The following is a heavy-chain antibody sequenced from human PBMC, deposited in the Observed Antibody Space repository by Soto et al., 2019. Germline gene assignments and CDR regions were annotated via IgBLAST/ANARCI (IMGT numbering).Heavy chain of an antibody. Sequence: PGGSLRLSCAASGFTFSGSAMHWVRQASGKGLEWVGRIRSKANSYATAYAASVKGRFTISRDDSKNTAYLQMNSLKTEDTAVYYCTSHGQQWLGNRDFDYWGQGTLVTVSS. V-gene: IGHV3-73*01. CDR3: TSHGQQWLGNRDFDY. CDR2: IRSKANSYAT. D-gene: IGHD6-19*01. CDR1: GFTFSGSA. J-gene: IGHJ4*02.